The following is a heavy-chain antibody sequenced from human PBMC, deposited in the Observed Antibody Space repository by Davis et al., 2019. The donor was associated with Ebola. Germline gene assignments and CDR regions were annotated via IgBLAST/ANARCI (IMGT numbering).Heavy chain of an antibody. J-gene: IGHJ5*02. CDR2: ISYSGNT. CDR1: GGSFSGYY. D-gene: IGHD3-10*01. Sequence: MPSETLSLTCAVYGGSFSGYYWNWIRQPPGKGLEWIGYISYSGNTYYNPSLKSRVTISVDTSKNQFSLKLSSVTAADTAVYYCARMDYYYGSGTNRFDPWGQGTLVTVSS. V-gene: IGHV4-34*01. CDR3: ARMDYYYGSGTNRFDP.